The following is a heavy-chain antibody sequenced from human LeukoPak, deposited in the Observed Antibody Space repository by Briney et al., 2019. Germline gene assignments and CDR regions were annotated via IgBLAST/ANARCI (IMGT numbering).Heavy chain of an antibody. V-gene: IGHV3-74*01. D-gene: IGHD5-18*01. CDR2: INSDGSSA. Sequence: PGGSPRLSCAASGFTFSSYAMHWVRQAPGKGLVWVSRINSDGSSASYADSVKGRFTISRDNAKNSLYLQMNSLRAEDTAVYYCARDRPTWIQLWERVDAFDIWGQGTMVTVSS. CDR3: ARDRPTWIQLWERVDAFDI. CDR1: GFTFSSYA. J-gene: IGHJ3*02.